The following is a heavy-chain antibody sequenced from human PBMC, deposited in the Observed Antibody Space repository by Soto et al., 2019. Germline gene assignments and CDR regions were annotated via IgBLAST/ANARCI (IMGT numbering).Heavy chain of an antibody. J-gene: IGHJ4*02. CDR3: ARRYGSCFDY. CDR2: IYHSGTT. V-gene: IGHV4-39*01. Sequence: PSETLSLTWTVSGASGSTVNHYWGLIRQTPGKAREWIGCIYHSGTTYQNPPLESRVTISLDTSKNQASLRLTSVTAADTAVYYRARRYGSCFDYWGQGTLVTVSS. CDR1: GASGSTVNHY. D-gene: IGHD5-18*01.